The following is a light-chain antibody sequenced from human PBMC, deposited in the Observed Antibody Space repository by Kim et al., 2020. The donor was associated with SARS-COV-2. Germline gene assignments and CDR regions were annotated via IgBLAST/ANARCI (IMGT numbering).Light chain of an antibody. Sequence: AGGKTARITCRENGNGSNGVLWYQQKPCQATVLVIYYDSDRHSGIPERFCVSDAGNAATLTISRDEAGDEDDYYCQVWDSSSDHWVFGGGTKLTVL. J-gene: IGLJ3*02. CDR3: QVWDSSSDHWV. V-gene: IGLV3-21*04. CDR1: GNGSNG. CDR2: YDS.